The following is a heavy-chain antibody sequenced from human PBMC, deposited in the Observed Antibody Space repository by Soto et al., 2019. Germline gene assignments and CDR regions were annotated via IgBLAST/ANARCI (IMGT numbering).Heavy chain of an antibody. CDR3: ARDRDPYYYDSSGLLGGFWFDP. J-gene: IGHJ5*02. V-gene: IGHV1-8*01. CDR1: GYTFTSYD. D-gene: IGHD3-22*01. CDR2: MNPNSGNT. Sequence: AAVKVSCKASGYTFTSYDINWVRQATGQGLEWMGWMNPNSGNTGYAQKFQGRVTMTRNTSISTAYMELSSLRSEDTAVYYCARDRDPYYYDSSGLLGGFWFDPWGQGTLVTVSS.